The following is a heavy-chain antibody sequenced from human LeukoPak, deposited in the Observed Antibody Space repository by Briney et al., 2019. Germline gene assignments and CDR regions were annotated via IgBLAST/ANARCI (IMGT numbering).Heavy chain of an antibody. CDR2: IYYSGST. V-gene: IGHV4-31*03. D-gene: IGHD2/OR15-2a*01. Sequence: SQTLSLTCTVSGGSISSSGYYWSWIRQHPGKGLEWIGYIYYSGSTYYNPSLKSRVTISVDTSKNQFSLKLSSVTAADTAVYYCARDSTYVGGAFDIWGQGTMVTVSS. J-gene: IGHJ3*02. CDR3: ARDSTYVGGAFDI. CDR1: GGSISSSGYY.